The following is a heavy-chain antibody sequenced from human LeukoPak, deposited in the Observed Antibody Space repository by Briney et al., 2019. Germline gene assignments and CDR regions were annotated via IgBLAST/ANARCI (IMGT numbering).Heavy chain of an antibody. CDR1: GGSFSGYY. J-gene: IGHJ4*02. CDR3: ARGHPPGSAYCGGDCYPGALDY. V-gene: IGHV4-34*01. Sequence: SETLSLTCAVYGGSFSGYYWSWSRQPPGKGLEWIGEINHSGSTNYNPSLKSRVTISVDTSKNQFSLKLSSVTAADTAVYYCARGHPPGSAYCGGDCYPGALDYWGQGTLVTVSS. CDR2: INHSGST. D-gene: IGHD2-21*02.